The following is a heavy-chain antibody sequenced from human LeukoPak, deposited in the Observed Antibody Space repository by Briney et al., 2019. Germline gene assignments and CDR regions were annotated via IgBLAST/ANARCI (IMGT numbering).Heavy chain of an antibody. CDR1: GGSMSNNY. CDR2: TYTNGGT. Sequence: SETLSLTCTVSGGSMSNNYWSWIRQPAGKGLEWIGRTYTNGGTNYNPSLKSRVTISVDTSKNQFSLKLSSVTAADTAVYYCARGSRITMVRGVRNYYYYMDVWGKGTTVTVSS. V-gene: IGHV4-4*07. CDR3: ARGSRITMVRGVRNYYYYMDV. J-gene: IGHJ6*03. D-gene: IGHD3-10*01.